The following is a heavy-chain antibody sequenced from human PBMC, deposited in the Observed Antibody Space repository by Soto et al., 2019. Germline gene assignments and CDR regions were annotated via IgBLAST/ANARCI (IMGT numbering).Heavy chain of an antibody. CDR1: GYTFTSYG. CDR2: ISAYNGNT. Sequence: QVQLVQSGAEVKKPGASVKVSCKASGYTFTSYGISWVRQAPGQGLEWMGWISAYNGNTNYAQKLQGRVTMTPDTSTSTAYLELRSLRSDDTAVYYCESDRSTCPPFDYWGQGTLVTVSS. D-gene: IGHD1-26*01. V-gene: IGHV1-18*01. J-gene: IGHJ4*02. CDR3: ESDRSTCPPFDY.